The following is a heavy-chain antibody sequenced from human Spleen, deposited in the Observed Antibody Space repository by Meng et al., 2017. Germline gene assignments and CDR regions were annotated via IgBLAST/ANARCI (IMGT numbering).Heavy chain of an antibody. CDR2: IIPIYGTT. Sequence: SVKVSCKASGGTFSNYAISWVRQAPGQGLEWMGGIIPIYGTTNYAQKFQGRVTLTADKSTGTASIELSSLKSEDTAIYFCASGVRAARSWDYHYYAMDVWGQGAMVTVSS. V-gene: IGHV1-69*06. CDR3: ASGVRAARSWDYHYYAMDV. CDR1: GGTFSNYA. D-gene: IGHD1-26*01. J-gene: IGHJ6*02.